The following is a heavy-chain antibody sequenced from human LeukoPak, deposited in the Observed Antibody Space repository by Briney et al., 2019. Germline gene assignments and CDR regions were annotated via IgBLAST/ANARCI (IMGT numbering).Heavy chain of an antibody. CDR2: ISSTSSYI. CDR1: GFTFSTYN. CDR3: ARNSGSYYYYYGMDV. D-gene: IGHD1-26*01. V-gene: IGHV3-21*01. Sequence: GGSLRLSCAASGFTFSTYNMNWVRQAPGKGLEWVSSISSTSSYIYSADSVKGRFTISRDNAKNSLYLQMNSLRAEDTAVYYCARNSGSYYYYYGMDVWGQGTTVTVSS. J-gene: IGHJ6*02.